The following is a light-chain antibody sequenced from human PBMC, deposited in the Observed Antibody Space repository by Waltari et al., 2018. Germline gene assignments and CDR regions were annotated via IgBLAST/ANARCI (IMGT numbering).Light chain of an antibody. V-gene: IGKV1-9*01. Sequence: DIQLTQSPSFLSASVGDRVTITCRASQGISSYLAWSQKKPGEAPKLLICDAFTLQSGVPSRFSGSGSGTDFTLTISSLQPEDFATYYCQQLNSYPYTFGQGTKLEI. J-gene: IGKJ2*01. CDR2: DAF. CDR1: QGISSY. CDR3: QQLNSYPYT.